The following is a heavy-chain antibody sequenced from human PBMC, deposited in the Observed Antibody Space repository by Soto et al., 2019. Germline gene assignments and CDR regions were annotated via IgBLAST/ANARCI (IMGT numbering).Heavy chain of an antibody. CDR1: GYTFTSYG. D-gene: IGHD3-3*01. V-gene: IGHV1-18*01. CDR3: ARDRLEWLLSYKADFDY. J-gene: IGHJ4*02. CDR2: ISAYNGNT. Sequence: ASVKVSCKASGYTFTSYGISWVRQAPGQGLEWVGWISAYNGNTNYAQKLQGRVTMTTDTSTSTAYMELRSLRSDDTAVYYCARDRLEWLLSYKADFDYWGRGTLVTVSS.